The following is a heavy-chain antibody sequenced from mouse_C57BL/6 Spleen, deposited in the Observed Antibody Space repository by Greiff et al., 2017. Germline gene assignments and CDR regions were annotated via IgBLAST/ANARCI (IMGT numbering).Heavy chain of an antibody. Sequence: QVQLKQPGAELVKPGASVKMSCKASGYTFTSYWITWVKQRPGQGLEWIGDIYPGSGSTNYNEKFKSKATLTVDTSSSTAYMQLSSLTSEDSAVYYCAREGSSLYYGNYVGFDYWGQGTTLTVSA. D-gene: IGHD2-1*01. CDR1: GYTFTSYW. J-gene: IGHJ2*01. V-gene: IGHV1-55*01. CDR3: AREGSSLYYGNYVGFDY. CDR2: IYPGSGST.